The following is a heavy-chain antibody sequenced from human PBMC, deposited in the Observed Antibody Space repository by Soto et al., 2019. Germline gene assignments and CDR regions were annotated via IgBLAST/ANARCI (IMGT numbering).Heavy chain of an antibody. CDR1: GYTFTSYY. D-gene: IGHD3-10*01. J-gene: IGHJ6*02. Sequence: ASVKVSCKASGYTFTSYYMHWVRQAPGQGLEWMGIINPSGGSTSYAQKFQGRVTMTRDTSTSTVYMELSSLRSEDTAVYYCARNHANYGSGSYYSLSYGMDVWGQGTTVTVSS. CDR2: INPSGGST. V-gene: IGHV1-46*01. CDR3: ARNHANYGSGSYYSLSYGMDV.